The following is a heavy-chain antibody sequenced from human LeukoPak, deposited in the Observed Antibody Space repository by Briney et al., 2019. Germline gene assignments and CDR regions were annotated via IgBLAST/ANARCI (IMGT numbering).Heavy chain of an antibody. D-gene: IGHD2-15*01. CDR1: GFTFSSYA. V-gene: IGHV3-23*01. CDR2: ISGSGGST. Sequence: GGSLRLSCAASGFTFSSYAMSWVRQAPGEGLEWVSAISGSGGSTYYADSVKGRFTISRDNSKNTLYLQMNSLRAEDTAVYYCAKWGYCSGGSCYSYYYYGMDVWGQGTTVTVSS. J-gene: IGHJ6*02. CDR3: AKWGYCSGGSCYSYYYYGMDV.